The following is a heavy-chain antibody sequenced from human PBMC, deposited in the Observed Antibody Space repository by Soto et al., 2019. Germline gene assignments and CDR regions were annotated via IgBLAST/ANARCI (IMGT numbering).Heavy chain of an antibody. Sequence: EVQLVESGGGLVQPGGSLKLSCAASGFTFSGSAMHWVRQASGKGLEWVGRIRSNANSYATVYAASVKGRFTISRDDSKDTAYLQRNSLKTEDTAVYYCGSLWSEREPNFDHWGQGTLVTVSS. CDR2: IRSNANSYAT. J-gene: IGHJ4*02. V-gene: IGHV3-73*02. CDR1: GFTFSGSA. D-gene: IGHD3-10*02. CDR3: GSLWSEREPNFDH.